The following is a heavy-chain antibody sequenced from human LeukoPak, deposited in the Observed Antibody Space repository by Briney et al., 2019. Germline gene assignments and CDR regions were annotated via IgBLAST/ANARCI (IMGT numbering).Heavy chain of an antibody. CDR2: ISGNGAGT. CDR3: AKYYYGSGSTYAFDI. D-gene: IGHD3-10*01. V-gene: IGHV3-23*01. Sequence: GGSLRLSCTPSGFTFSSHAMSWVRQAPGKGLEWVSGISGNGAGTYYGDSVKGRFTTSRDNSKNTLYLQMNSLRAEDTAVYYCAKYYYGSGSTYAFDIWGQGTMVIVSS. CDR1: GFTFSSHA. J-gene: IGHJ3*02.